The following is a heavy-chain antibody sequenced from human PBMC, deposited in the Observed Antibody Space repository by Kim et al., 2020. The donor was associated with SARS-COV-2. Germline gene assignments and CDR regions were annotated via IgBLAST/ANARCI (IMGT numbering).Heavy chain of an antibody. V-gene: IGHV1-2*02. D-gene: IGHD3-10*01. CDR2: GGT. CDR3: ARSSLLDFDY. Sequence: GGTNYAQNFRGRVTMTRDTSISTVYLELTRLTSDDTAVYYCARSSLLDFDYWGQGTLVTVSS. J-gene: IGHJ4*02.